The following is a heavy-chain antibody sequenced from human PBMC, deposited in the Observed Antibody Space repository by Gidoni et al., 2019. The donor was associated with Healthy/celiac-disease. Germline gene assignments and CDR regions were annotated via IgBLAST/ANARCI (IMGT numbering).Heavy chain of an antibody. D-gene: IGHD6-13*01. CDR2: IIPSLGTA. J-gene: IGHJ5*02. V-gene: IGHV1-69*01. CDR3: ARGGIAYGFDP. CDR1: GGTFSRYA. Sequence: QLQLVQSGAEATQPGSSVQVSCKASGGTFSRYAISWVRQSPGQGREWMGGIIPSLGTANYAQKFQGRVTITADESTSTGYMELSSLRSEDTAVYYCARGGIAYGFDPGGQGTLVTVSS.